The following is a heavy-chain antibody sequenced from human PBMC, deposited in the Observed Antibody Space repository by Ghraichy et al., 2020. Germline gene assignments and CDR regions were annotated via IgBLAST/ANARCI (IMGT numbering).Heavy chain of an antibody. CDR2: INTDGSST. V-gene: IGHV3-74*01. D-gene: IGHD6-13*01. CDR1: GFTFSNYW. CDR3: ARFDSMPAAGYFDY. J-gene: IGHJ4*02. Sequence: GGSLRLSCAASGFTFSNYWIHWVRQAPGKGLVWVSRINTDGSSTTYADSVKGRFTISRDNAKNTLYLQMNSLRAEDTAVYYCARFDSMPAAGYFDYWGQGILVTVSS.